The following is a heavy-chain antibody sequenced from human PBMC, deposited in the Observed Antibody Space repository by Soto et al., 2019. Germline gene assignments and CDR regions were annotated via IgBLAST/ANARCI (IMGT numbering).Heavy chain of an antibody. CDR2: INHSGST. CDR3: ARGEEVVVVPAALFYYYGMDV. V-gene: IGHV4-34*01. J-gene: IGHJ6*02. Sequence: SETLSLTCAVYGGSFSGYYWSWIRQPPGKGLEWIGEINHSGSTNYNPSLKSRVTISVDTSKNQFSLKLSSVTAADTAVYYCARGEEVVVVPAALFYYYGMDVWGQGTTVNVSS. D-gene: IGHD2-2*01. CDR1: GGSFSGYY.